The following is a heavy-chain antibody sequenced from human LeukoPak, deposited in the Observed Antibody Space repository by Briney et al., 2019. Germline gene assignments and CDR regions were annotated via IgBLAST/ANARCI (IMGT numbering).Heavy chain of an antibody. D-gene: IGHD2-2*03. Sequence: GESLKISCKGSGYSFTSYWIGWVRQMPGKGLEWMGIIYPGDSDTRYSPSFQGQVTISADKSISTAYLQWSSLEASDTAMYYCARHGGGYCRSTSCYLFDPWGQGTLVTVSS. J-gene: IGHJ5*02. CDR2: IYPGDSDT. CDR3: ARHGGGYCRSTSCYLFDP. CDR1: GYSFTSYW. V-gene: IGHV5-51*01.